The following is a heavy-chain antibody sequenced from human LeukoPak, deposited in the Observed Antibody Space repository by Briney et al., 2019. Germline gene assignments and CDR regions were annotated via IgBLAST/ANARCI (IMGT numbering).Heavy chain of an antibody. J-gene: IGHJ6*02. D-gene: IGHD6-19*01. CDR1: GYTFTGYY. CDR2: INPNSGGT. CDR3: ARGHSSGRDSDMDV. V-gene: IGHV1-2*02. Sequence: GASVKVSCKASGYTFTGYYMHWVRQAPGQGLEWMGWINPNSGGTNYAQKFQGRVTMTRDTSISTAYMELSRLRSDDTAVYYCARGHSSGRDSDMDVWGQGATVTVSS.